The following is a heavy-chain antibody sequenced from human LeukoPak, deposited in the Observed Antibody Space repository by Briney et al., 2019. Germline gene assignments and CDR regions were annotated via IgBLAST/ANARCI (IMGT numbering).Heavy chain of an antibody. CDR2: ISGSGDST. J-gene: IGHJ4*02. Sequence: GGSLRLSCEASGITFSNYAMRWVRQAPGKGLEWVSAISGSGDSTYYADSVTGRFTISRDNSKNTLYLQMNSLTAEDTAVYYCAKDPRYNSTWRFDYWGQGTLVTVSS. CDR1: GITFSNYA. V-gene: IGHV3-23*01. CDR3: AKDPRYNSTWRFDY. D-gene: IGHD6-13*01.